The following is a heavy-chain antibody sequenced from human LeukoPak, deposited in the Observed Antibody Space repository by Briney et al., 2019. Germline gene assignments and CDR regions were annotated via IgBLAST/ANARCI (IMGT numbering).Heavy chain of an antibody. J-gene: IGHJ4*02. CDR1: GFTFSSYG. CDR3: AKVASGSYLVGGDY. V-gene: IGHV3-30*18. Sequence: SGGSLRLSCAASGFTFSSYGMHWVRQAPGKGLEWVAIISFDGSNKYYADSVKGRFTISRDNSKNTLYLQMNSLRAEDTAVYYCAKVASGSYLVGGDYWGQGTLVTVSS. D-gene: IGHD1-26*01. CDR2: ISFDGSNK.